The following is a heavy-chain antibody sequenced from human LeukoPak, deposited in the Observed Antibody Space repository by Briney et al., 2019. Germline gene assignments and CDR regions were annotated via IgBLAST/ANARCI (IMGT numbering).Heavy chain of an antibody. Sequence: GGSLRLSCAASGFTFGSYTMSWVRQVPGKGLEWVANIKQDGIEKYFVGSVKGRFAISRDNAKNSLYLQMNSLRVEDTAVYYCAREGMVRGVPDAFDLWGQGTMVTVSS. CDR2: IKQDGIEK. V-gene: IGHV3-7*01. D-gene: IGHD3-10*01. J-gene: IGHJ3*01. CDR1: GFTFGSYT. CDR3: AREGMVRGVPDAFDL.